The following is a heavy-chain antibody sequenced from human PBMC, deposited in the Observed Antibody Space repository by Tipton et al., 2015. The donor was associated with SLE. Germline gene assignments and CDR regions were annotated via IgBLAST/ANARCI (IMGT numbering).Heavy chain of an antibody. V-gene: IGHV3-30*03. D-gene: IGHD6-19*01. CDR2: ISYDGSNK. Sequence: SLRLSCAASGFTFSSYSMHWVRQAPGKGLEWVAVISYDGSNKYYADSVKGRFTISRDNSKNTLYLQMNSLRAEDTAVYYCTRATFAVAGFDFWGQGTLVTVSS. CDR3: TRATFAVAGFDF. J-gene: IGHJ4*02. CDR1: GFTFSSYS.